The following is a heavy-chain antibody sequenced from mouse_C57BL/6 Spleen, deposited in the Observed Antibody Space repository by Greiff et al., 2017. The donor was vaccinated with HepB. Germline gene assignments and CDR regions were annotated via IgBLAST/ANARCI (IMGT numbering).Heavy chain of an antibody. CDR3: ARITGYWYFDV. J-gene: IGHJ1*03. CDR1: GFSLTSYG. V-gene: IGHV2-2*01. D-gene: IGHD4-1*01. Sequence: QVQLKESGPGLVQPSQSLSITCTVSGFSLTSYGVHWVRQSPGKGLEWLGVIWSGGSTDYNAAFISRLSISKDNSKSQVFFKMNSLQADDTAIYYCARITGYWYFDVWGTGTTVTVSS. CDR2: IWSGGST.